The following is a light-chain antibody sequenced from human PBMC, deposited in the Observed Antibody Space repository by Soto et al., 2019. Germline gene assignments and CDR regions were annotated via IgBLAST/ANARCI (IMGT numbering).Light chain of an antibody. J-gene: IGLJ1*01. Sequence: QSAMTQPPSVSAAPGQRVTISCSGSSSNIGGNSVSWYQQLPGTAPKLLIYDDDKRPSGIPDRFSGSKSGTSATLGITGFQPGDEADHYCGSWDSSLSAYVFGTGTKVTVL. CDR2: DDD. CDR1: SSNIGGNS. CDR3: GSWDSSLSAYV. V-gene: IGLV1-51*01.